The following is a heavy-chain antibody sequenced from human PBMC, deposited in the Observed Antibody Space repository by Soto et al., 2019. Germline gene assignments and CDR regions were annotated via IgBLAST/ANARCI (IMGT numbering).Heavy chain of an antibody. CDR1: GDNVISSNYY. CDR2: IYYGGST. Sequence: SETLSLTCTVSGDNVISSNYYWGWIRQPPGKGLEWIGSIYYGGSTFYNPSLKSRVTISVDTSKNQFSLRLSSVTAADTAVYYCSKTDYYYYGMDVWGQGTTVTVSS. V-gene: IGHV4-39*01. J-gene: IGHJ6*02. CDR3: SKTDYYYYGMDV.